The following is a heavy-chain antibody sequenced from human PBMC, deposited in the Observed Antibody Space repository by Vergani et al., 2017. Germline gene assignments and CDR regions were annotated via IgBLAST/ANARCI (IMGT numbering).Heavy chain of an antibody. D-gene: IGHD3-16*01. CDR3: TSFPTETSEYYDSTGYYHRFFEK. J-gene: IGHJ4*02. CDR2: INPKNGLT. Sequence: QVQLVPSGAEVKRPGASVKVSCKASGYTFTGYYLHWVRLAPGQGLEWMGWINPKNGLTKYAQRFQGRVSLTRDTSITTAFMELSSLRSDDTAMYYCTSFPTETSEYYDSTGYYHRFFEKWGQGTLVTVSS. CDR1: GYTFTGYY. V-gene: IGHV1-2*02.